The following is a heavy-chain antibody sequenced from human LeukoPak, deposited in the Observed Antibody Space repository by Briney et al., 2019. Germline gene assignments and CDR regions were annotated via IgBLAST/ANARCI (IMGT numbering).Heavy chain of an antibody. CDR3: ATAPGGSGWYYFDY. D-gene: IGHD6-19*01. Sequence: ASVKVSCKVSGYTLTELSMHWVRQAPGKGLEWMGGFDPEDGETIYAQKFQGRVTMTEDTSTDTAYMELSSLRSEDTAVYYCATAPGGSGWYYFDYWGQGTLVTVSS. V-gene: IGHV1-24*01. CDR2: FDPEDGET. J-gene: IGHJ4*02. CDR1: GYTLTELS.